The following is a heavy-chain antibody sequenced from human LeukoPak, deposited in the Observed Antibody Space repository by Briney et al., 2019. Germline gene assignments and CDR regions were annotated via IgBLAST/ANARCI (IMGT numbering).Heavy chain of an antibody. V-gene: IGHV1-69*05. CDR2: IIPLFDTG. J-gene: IGHJ4*02. D-gene: IGHD3-10*01. CDR3: ARGEFSMVRGAPD. Sequence: ASVKVSCKPSGGTFSNYTISWVRQAPGQGLEWMGGIIPLFDTGNYAQKFQGRVTITTDESTTTAYMELSSLRYEDTAVYYCARGEFSMVRGAPDWGQGTLATVSS. CDR1: GGTFSNYT.